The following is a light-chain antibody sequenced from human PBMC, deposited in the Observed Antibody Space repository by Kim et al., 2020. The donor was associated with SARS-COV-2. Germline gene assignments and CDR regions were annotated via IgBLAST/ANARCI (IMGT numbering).Light chain of an antibody. CDR1: QSVNGRF. J-gene: IGKJ1*01. V-gene: IGKV3-20*01. Sequence: ELVLTQSPGTLSLSPGEGATLSCRASQSVNGRFLAWYQQKPGQALRLLIYGASTRATGIPDRFSGSGSGTDFTLTISRLEPEDFAMYYCQQYDSSVWTFGQGTKVDIK. CDR2: GAS. CDR3: QQYDSSVWT.